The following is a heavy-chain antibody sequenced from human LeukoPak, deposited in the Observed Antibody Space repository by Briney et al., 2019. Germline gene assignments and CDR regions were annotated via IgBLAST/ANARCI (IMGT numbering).Heavy chain of an antibody. CDR3: AREGIAAAGTFYYYYYMDV. V-gene: IGHV3-74*01. CDR2: INSDGSST. Sequence: GGSLRLSCAASGFTFSSYWMHWVRQAPGKGLVWVSRINSDGSSTSYADSVKGRFTISRDNAKNSLYLQMNSLRAEDTAVYYCAREGIAAAGTFYYYYYMDVWGKGTTVTVSS. D-gene: IGHD6-13*01. CDR1: GFTFSSYW. J-gene: IGHJ6*03.